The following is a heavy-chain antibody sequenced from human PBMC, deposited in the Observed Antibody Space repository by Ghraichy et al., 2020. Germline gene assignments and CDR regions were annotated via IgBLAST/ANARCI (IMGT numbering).Heavy chain of an antibody. D-gene: IGHD3-22*01. CDR1: GGTFSSYA. V-gene: IGHV1-69*06. J-gene: IGHJ4*02. CDR3: ARDYYDSSGYLKVWDY. CDR2: IIPIFGTA. Sequence: KVSCKASGGTFSSYAISWVRPAPGQGLEWMGGIIPIFGTANYAQKFQGRVTITADKSTSTAYMELSSLRSEDTAGYYCARDYYDSSGYLKVWDYWGQGTLVTVSS.